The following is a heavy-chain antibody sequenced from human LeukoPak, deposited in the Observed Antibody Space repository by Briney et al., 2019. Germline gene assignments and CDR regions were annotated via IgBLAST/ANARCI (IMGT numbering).Heavy chain of an antibody. Sequence: GGSLRLSCAASGFTFSSYGMHWVRQAPGKGLEWVAVISYDGSNKYYADSVKGRITISRDNSKNTLYLQMNSLRAEDTAVYYCAKVFDSSGYPSFDYWGQGTLVTVSS. CDR3: AKVFDSSGYPSFDY. D-gene: IGHD3-22*01. CDR1: GFTFSSYG. V-gene: IGHV3-30*18. CDR2: ISYDGSNK. J-gene: IGHJ4*02.